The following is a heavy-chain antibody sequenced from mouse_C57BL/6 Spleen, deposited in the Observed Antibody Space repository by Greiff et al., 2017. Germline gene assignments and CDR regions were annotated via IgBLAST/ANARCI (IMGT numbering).Heavy chain of an antibody. J-gene: IGHJ2*01. Sequence: EVHLVESGGGLVKPGGSLKLSCAASGFTFSDYGMHWVRQAPEKGLEWVAYISSGSSTIYYADTVKGRFTISRDNAKNTLFLQMTSLRSEDTAMYYCARQFPKLVYYFDYWGQGTTLTVSS. CDR1: GFTFSDYG. V-gene: IGHV5-17*01. D-gene: IGHD4-1*01. CDR3: ARQFPKLVYYFDY. CDR2: ISSGSSTI.